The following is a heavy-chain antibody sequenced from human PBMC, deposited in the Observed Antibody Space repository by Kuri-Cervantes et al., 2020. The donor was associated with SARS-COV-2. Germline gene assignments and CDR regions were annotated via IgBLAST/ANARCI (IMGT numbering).Heavy chain of an antibody. Sequence: GSLRLSCTVSGGSISSSSYYWGWIRQPPGKGLEWIGSIYYSGSTYYNPSLKSRGTISVDTSKNQFSLKLSSVTAADTAVYYCASFYGGNSGDAFDIWGQGTMVTVSS. J-gene: IGHJ3*02. CDR1: GGSISSSSYY. D-gene: IGHD4-23*01. V-gene: IGHV4-39*07. CDR3: ASFYGGNSGDAFDI. CDR2: IYYSGST.